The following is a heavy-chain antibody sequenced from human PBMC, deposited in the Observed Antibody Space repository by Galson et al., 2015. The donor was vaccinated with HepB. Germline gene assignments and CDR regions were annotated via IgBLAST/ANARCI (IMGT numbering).Heavy chain of an antibody. CDR3: ARDWSYCSSTSCYPLNYYYYMDV. V-gene: IGHV3-30-3*01. CDR2: ISYDGSNK. D-gene: IGHD2-2*01. CDR1: GFTFSSYA. Sequence: SLRLSCAASGFTFSSYAMHWVRQAPGKGLEWVAVISYDGSNKYYADSVKGRFTISRDNSKNTLYLQMNSLRAEDTAVYYCARDWSYCSSTSCYPLNYYYYMDVWGKGTTVTVSS. J-gene: IGHJ6*03.